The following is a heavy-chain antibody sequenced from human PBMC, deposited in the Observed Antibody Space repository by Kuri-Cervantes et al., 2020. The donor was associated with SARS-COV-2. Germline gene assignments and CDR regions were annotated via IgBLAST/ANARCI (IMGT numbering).Heavy chain of an antibody. CDR2: IYTSGST. Sequence: SCTVSGGSISSSSYYWSWIRQPAGKGLEWIGRIYTSGSTNYNPYLKSRVTMSVDTSKNQFSLKLSSVTAADTAVYYCARDTYYDILTGYSPLGFDPWGQGTLVTVSS. CDR1: GGSISSSSYY. CDR3: ARDTYYDILTGYSPLGFDP. D-gene: IGHD3-9*01. V-gene: IGHV4-61*02. J-gene: IGHJ5*02.